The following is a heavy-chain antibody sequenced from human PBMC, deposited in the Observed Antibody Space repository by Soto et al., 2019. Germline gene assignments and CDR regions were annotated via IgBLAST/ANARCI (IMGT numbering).Heavy chain of an antibody. J-gene: IGHJ3*02. CDR1: GFNFRSHH. D-gene: IGHD6-13*01. Sequence: GSLRISRAPSGFNFRSHHMHWDRQTTRKGLEWVSAIGTDGDTYYPGYVKGRFTISRENAKNSLYLQMNSLRAGDTAVYYCARGSTGYSSSWYGHDAFDIWGQGTMVTVSS. CDR2: IGTDGDT. V-gene: IGHV3-13*01. CDR3: ARGSTGYSSSWYGHDAFDI.